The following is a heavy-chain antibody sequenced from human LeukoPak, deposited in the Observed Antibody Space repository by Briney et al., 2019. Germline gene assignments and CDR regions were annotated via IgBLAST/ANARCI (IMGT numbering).Heavy chain of an antibody. Sequence: GGSLRLSCAASGYNFSPFWMHWVRQAPGKGLVWVSHINADGSTIVYADSVKGRFTISRDNAKNTLFLQMDSLRAEDTAVYYCARDRGNPDSFSIWDQGTVVTVSS. CDR3: ARDRGNPDSFSI. J-gene: IGHJ3*02. D-gene: IGHD3-10*01. CDR2: INADGSTI. CDR1: GYNFSPFW. V-gene: IGHV3-74*01.